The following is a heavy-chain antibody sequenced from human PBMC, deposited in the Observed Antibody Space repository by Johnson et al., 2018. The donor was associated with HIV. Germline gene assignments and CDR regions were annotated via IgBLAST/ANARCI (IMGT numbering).Heavy chain of an antibody. D-gene: IGHD6-13*01. J-gene: IGHJ3*02. CDR3: AKEEGLAAAGTGEAFDI. Sequence: QMQLVESGGGVVQPGRSLRLSCAASGFTFSSYAMHWVRQAPGKGLEWVAVISYDGSEKYFADSVKGRFTISRDSSKNTLYLQMNSLRAEDTAVYYCAKEEGLAAAGTGEAFDIWGQGTMVTVSS. CDR2: ISYDGSEK. CDR1: GFTFSSYA. V-gene: IGHV3-30*04.